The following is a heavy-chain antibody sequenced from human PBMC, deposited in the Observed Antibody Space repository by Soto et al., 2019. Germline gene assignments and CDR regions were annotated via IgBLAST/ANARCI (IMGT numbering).Heavy chain of an antibody. J-gene: IGHJ4*02. Sequence: ASVKVSCKASGYTFTGYYMHWVRQAPGQGLEWMGWINPNSGGTNYAQKFQGRVTMTRDTSISTAYMELSRLRSDDTAVYYCARGDTMVRGVPPGHDSDYWGQGTLVTVSS. CDR1: GYTFTGYY. CDR3: ARGDTMVRGVPPGHDSDY. CDR2: INPNSGGT. V-gene: IGHV1-2*02. D-gene: IGHD3-10*01.